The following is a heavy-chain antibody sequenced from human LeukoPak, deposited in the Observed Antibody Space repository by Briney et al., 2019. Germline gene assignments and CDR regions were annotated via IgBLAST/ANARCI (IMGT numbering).Heavy chain of an antibody. D-gene: IGHD1-7*01. CDR1: GGSSRGYY. Sequence: KPLETLSLTCAVYGGSSRGYYWNWLWIRQSPGKGLEWIGEINDSGSPNYNPSLKSRVTISENKSLNQFSLRLSSVTAADTAAYFCARGATRRTIGEDYYYYMDVWGKGTTVTVSS. CDR3: ARGATRRTIGEDYYYYMDV. CDR2: INDSGSP. V-gene: IGHV4-34*01. J-gene: IGHJ6*03.